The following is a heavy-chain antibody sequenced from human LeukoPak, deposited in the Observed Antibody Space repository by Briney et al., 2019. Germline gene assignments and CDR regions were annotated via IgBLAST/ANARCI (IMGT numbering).Heavy chain of an antibody. V-gene: IGHV3-48*03. D-gene: IGHD1-26*01. CDR3: ARGMTGSYFGHFDF. CDR1: GFSFSSYE. Sequence: GGSLRLSCAASGFSFSSYEMNWVSHAPGKGLEWVSYMSSSGGTIYYADSVKGRFTISRDNGKNSLFLQMNSLRAEDTAVYYCARGMTGSYFGHFDFWGQGTLVTVSS. J-gene: IGHJ4*02. CDR2: MSSSGGTI.